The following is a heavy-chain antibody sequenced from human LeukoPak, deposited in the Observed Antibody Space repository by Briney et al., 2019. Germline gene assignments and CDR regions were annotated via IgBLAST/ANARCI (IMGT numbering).Heavy chain of an antibody. CDR2: IYYSGST. J-gene: IGHJ6*02. Sequence: SETLSLTCTVSGSSIGTYSWSWIRQPPGKGLEWIGYIYYSGSTNYNPSLKSRVTISVDTSKNQFSLKLSSVTAADTAVYYCARVHPHYYYGMDVWGQGTTVTVSS. CDR3: ARVHPHYYYGMDV. CDR1: GSSIGTYS. V-gene: IGHV4-59*01.